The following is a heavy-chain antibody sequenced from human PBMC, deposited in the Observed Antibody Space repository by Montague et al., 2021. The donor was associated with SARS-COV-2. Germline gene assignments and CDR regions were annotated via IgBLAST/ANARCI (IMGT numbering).Heavy chain of an antibody. CDR1: GGSFISGGYY. V-gene: IGHV4-31*03. CDR3: VRDGGLRCSGGAMDV. J-gene: IGHJ6*02. CDR2: VYSGGTT. Sequence: TLSLTCNVSGGSFISGGYYWSWIRPPPGKGLEWIGYVYSGGTTYYNPSLKSRVTISEDMSKNQFSLRLTSVTAADTAVYYCVRDGGLRCSGGAMDVWGPGTTVTVSS. D-gene: IGHD3-10*02.